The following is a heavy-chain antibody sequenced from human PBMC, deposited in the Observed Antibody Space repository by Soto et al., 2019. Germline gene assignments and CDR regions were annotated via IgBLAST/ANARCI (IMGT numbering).Heavy chain of an antibody. D-gene: IGHD4-4*01. Sequence: RLSFEASVFTFSGYWMSWVRQAPGKGLEWVADIKHDGSVQYYVDSVKGRFTISRDKAKKLLYLQMNGLRAEDTALYYCARAPYSNAWHSFDLWGQGTMHSVSP. V-gene: IGHV3-7*03. J-gene: IGHJ4*02. CDR2: IKHDGSVQ. CDR1: VFTFSGYW. CDR3: ARAPYSNAWHSFDL.